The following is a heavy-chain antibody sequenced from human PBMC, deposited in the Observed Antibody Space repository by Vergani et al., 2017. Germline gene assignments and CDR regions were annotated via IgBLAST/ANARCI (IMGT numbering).Heavy chain of an antibody. CDR1: GGSISSSSYY. V-gene: IGHV4-39*01. J-gene: IGHJ4*02. Sequence: QVQLQESGPGLVKPSETLSLTCTVSGGSISSSSYYWGWIRQPPGKGLEWIGSIYYSGSTYYNPSLKSRVTISVDTSKNQFSLKLSSVTAADTAVYYGARLKAVVYAPFDYWGQGTLVTVSS. CDR3: ARLKAVVYAPFDY. D-gene: IGHD2-8*02. CDR2: IYYSGST.